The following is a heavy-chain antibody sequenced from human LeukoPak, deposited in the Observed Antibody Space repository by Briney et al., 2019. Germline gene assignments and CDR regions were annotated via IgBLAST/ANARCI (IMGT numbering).Heavy chain of an antibody. CDR1: GFTFDDYA. V-gene: IGHV1-24*01. J-gene: IGHJ4*02. CDR3: ATGFRSGWYRYFDY. CDR2: FDPEDGET. D-gene: IGHD6-19*01. Sequence: PGRSLRLSCAASGFTFDDYAMHWVRQAPGKGLEWMGGFDPEDGETIYAQKFQGRVTMTEDTSTDTAYMELSSLRSEDTAVYYCATGFRSGWYRYFDYWGQGTLVTVSS.